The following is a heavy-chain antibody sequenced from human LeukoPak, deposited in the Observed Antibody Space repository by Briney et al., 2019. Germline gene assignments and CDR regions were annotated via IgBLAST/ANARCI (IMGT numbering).Heavy chain of an antibody. D-gene: IGHD6-6*01. V-gene: IGHV3-23*01. Sequence: GGSLRLSCAASGFTFSSYVMSWVRQAPGKGPEWVSAISGSGGSTYYADSVKGRFTISRDNSKNTLYLQMNSLRAEDTAVYYCAKDPCVSSSPSVGWFDPWGQGTLVTVSS. CDR3: AKDPCVSSSPSVGWFDP. CDR2: ISGSGGST. CDR1: GFTFSSYV. J-gene: IGHJ5*02.